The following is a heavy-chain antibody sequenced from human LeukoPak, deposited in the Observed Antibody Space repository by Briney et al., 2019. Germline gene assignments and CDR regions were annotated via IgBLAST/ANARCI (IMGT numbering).Heavy chain of an antibody. J-gene: IGHJ6*02. CDR1: GGSISSGGYY. D-gene: IGHD2-2*01. CDR3: ARGGKRCSSTSCYANYYYYGMDV. Sequence: PSQTLSLTCTVSGGSISSGGYYWSWIRQHPGKGLEWIGYIYYSGSTYYNPSLKSRVTISVDTSKNQFSLKLSSVTAADTAVYYCARGGKRCSSTSCYANYYYYGMDVWGQGTTVTVSS. CDR2: IYYSGST. V-gene: IGHV4-31*03.